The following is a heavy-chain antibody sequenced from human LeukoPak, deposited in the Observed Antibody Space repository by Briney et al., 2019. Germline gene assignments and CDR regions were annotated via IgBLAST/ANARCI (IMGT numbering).Heavy chain of an antibody. CDR1: GGSFSGYY. Sequence: PSETLSLTCAVYGGSFSGYYWSWIRQPPGQGLEWIGEINHSGSTNYNPSLKSRVTISVDTSKNQFSLKLSSVTAADTAVYYCARVRRYCSSTSCYPARGFDLWGRGTLVTVSS. J-gene: IGHJ2*01. CDR3: ARVRRYCSSTSCYPARGFDL. CDR2: INHSGST. V-gene: IGHV4-34*01. D-gene: IGHD2-2*01.